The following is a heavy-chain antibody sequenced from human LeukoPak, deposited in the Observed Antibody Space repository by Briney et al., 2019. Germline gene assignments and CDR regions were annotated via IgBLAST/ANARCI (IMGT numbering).Heavy chain of an antibody. CDR2: ISSRSSTI. CDR3: ARDYLYDSSGHQDY. Sequence: SGASLRLSCAASGFTFSSYSMNWVRQAPGKGLEWVSYISSRSSTIYYADSVKGRFTISRDNAKNSLFLQMDSLRAEDTAVYYCARDYLYDSSGHQDYWGQGTLVTVSS. D-gene: IGHD3-22*01. CDR1: GFTFSSYS. V-gene: IGHV3-48*04. J-gene: IGHJ4*02.